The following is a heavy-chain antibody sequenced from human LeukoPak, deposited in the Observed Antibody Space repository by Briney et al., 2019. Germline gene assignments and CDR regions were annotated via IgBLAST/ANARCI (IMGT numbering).Heavy chain of an antibody. CDR1: GYSFTSYW. Sequence: GESLKISCKGSGYSFTSYWIGWVRQMPGKGLEWMGIIYPGDSDTRYSPSFQGQVTISADKSISTAYLQWSSLKASDTAMYYCARGGRGITIFGVVIPNYFDYWGQGTLVTVSS. D-gene: IGHD3-3*01. CDR2: IYPGDSDT. CDR3: ARGGRGITIFGVVIPNYFDY. J-gene: IGHJ4*02. V-gene: IGHV5-51*01.